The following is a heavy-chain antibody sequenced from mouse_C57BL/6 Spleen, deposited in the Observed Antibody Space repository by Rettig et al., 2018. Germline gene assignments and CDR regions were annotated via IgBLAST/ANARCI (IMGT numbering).Heavy chain of an antibody. V-gene: IGHV1-81*01. CDR3: ARRSYDYDLPNYYAMDY. J-gene: IGHJ4*01. D-gene: IGHD2-4*01. Sequence: YNEKFKGKATLTADKSSSTAYMELRSLTSEDSAVYFCARRSYDYDLPNYYAMDYWGQGTSVTVSS.